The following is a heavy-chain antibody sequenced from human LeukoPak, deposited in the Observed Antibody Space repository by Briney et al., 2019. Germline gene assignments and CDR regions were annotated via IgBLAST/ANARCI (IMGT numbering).Heavy chain of an antibody. CDR2: IYPGDSDT. Sequence: GASLKISCKGSRYSFTSYWIGWVRQMPGKGLEWMGIIYPGDSDTRYSPSFQGQVTISADKSISTAYLQWSSLKASDTAMYYCARRDLLRLGGLSSFDYWGQGTLVTVSS. D-gene: IGHD3-16*02. CDR3: ARRDLLRLGGLSSFDY. V-gene: IGHV5-51*01. J-gene: IGHJ4*02. CDR1: RYSFTSYW.